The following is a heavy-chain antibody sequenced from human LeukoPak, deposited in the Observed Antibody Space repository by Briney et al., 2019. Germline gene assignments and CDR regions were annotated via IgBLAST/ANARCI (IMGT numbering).Heavy chain of an antibody. J-gene: IGHJ4*02. Sequence: SETLSLTCTVSGGSISSSNYYWGWIRQPPGKGLKWIGSIYYSGSIYYNPSLKSRVTISVDTSKNQFSLKLSSVTAADTAVYYCARGDSSGWYDYWGQGTLVTVSS. CDR1: GGSISSSNYY. V-gene: IGHV4-39*07. D-gene: IGHD6-19*01. CDR3: ARGDSSGWYDY. CDR2: IYYSGSI.